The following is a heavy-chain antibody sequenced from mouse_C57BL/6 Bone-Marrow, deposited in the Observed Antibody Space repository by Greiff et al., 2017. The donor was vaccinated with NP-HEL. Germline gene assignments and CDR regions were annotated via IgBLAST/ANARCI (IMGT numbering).Heavy chain of an antibody. Sequence: EVKLQQSGPELVKPGASVKISCKASGYTFTDYYMNWVKQSHGKSLEWIGDINPNNGGTSYNQKFKGKATLTVDKSSSTAYMELRSLTSEDSAVYYCRWLLRGYAMDYWGQGTSVTVSS. J-gene: IGHJ4*01. CDR3: RWLLRGYAMDY. CDR2: INPNNGGT. V-gene: IGHV1-26*01. CDR1: GYTFTDYY. D-gene: IGHD2-3*01.